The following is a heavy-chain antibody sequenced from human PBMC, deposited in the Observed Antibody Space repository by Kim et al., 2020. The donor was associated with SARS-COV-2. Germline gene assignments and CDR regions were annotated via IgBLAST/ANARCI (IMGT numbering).Heavy chain of an antibody. CDR1: GGTFSSYA. Sequence: SVKVSCKASGGTFSSYAISWVRQAPGQGLEWMGGIIPICGTANYAQKFQDRVTITADESTSTAYMELSSLRSEYTAVYYCAWGHCSGGSCSIYYFDYWGQGTLVTDSS. V-gene: IGHV1-69*13. CDR3: AWGHCSGGSCSIYYFDY. CDR2: IIPICGTA. D-gene: IGHD2-15*01. J-gene: IGHJ4*02.